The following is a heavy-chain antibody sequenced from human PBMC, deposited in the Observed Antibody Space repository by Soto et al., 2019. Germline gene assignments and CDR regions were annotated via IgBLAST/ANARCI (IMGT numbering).Heavy chain of an antibody. CDR3: ARAPDENYGMDV. J-gene: IGHJ6*02. CDR2: ISSSSSYI. CDR1: GFTFSSYS. Sequence: GGSLRLSCAASGFTFSSYSMNWVRQAPGKGLEWVSSISSSSSYIYYADSVKGRFTISRDNAKNSLYLQMNSLRAEDTAVYYCARAPDENYGMDVWGQGTTVTVYS. V-gene: IGHV3-21*01.